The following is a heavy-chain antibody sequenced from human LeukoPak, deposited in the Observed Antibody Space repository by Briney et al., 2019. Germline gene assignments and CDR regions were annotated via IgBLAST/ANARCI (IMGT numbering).Heavy chain of an antibody. Sequence: GGSLRLSCAASGFTFSSYWMSWVRQAPGKGLEWVANIKQDGSEKNYVDSVKGRFIISRDNAKNSLFLQMNSLRAEDTAMYYCARMRSLDYWGQGTLVTVSS. J-gene: IGHJ4*02. CDR2: IKQDGSEK. CDR1: GFTFSSYW. CDR3: ARMRSLDY. V-gene: IGHV3-7*05.